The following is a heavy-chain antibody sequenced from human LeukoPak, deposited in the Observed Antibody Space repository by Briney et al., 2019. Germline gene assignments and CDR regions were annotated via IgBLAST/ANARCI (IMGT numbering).Heavy chain of an antibody. J-gene: IGHJ4*02. V-gene: IGHV4-39*01. CDR1: GGSIDSRSYY. Sequence: PPETQSLTCTVSGGSIDSRSYYWDWIRQAPGKGLEWIGTIYHSGSTEYNPSLKSRVAIFVDTSKNQFSLILHSVAAADTAVYYCARRSEFDNTHYHYFDYWGQGALVTVSS. CDR2: IYHSGST. CDR3: ARRSEFDNTHYHYFDY. D-gene: IGHD2-15*01.